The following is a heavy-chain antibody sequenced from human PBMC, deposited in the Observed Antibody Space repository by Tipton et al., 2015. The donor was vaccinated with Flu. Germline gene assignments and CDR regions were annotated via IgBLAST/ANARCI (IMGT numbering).Heavy chain of an antibody. CDR2: ISSDGSEK. Sequence: SLRLSCAASGFSFSTYGIHWVRQAPGKRLECVAVISSDGSEKYYADSAKGRFTISRDNSKNTLYLQMDSLRAEDTAVYYCVRDGRDGYNDLDSWGQGTQVTVSS. J-gene: IGHJ4*02. D-gene: IGHD5-24*01. V-gene: IGHV3-30*01. CDR3: VRDGRDGYNDLDS. CDR1: GFSFSTYG.